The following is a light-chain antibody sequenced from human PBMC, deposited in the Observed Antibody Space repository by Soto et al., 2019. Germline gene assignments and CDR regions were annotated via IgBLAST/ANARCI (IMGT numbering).Light chain of an antibody. CDR3: QQYENYWT. V-gene: IGKV1-5*01. CDR1: QSISSW. J-gene: IGKJ1*01. Sequence: DVQMTQSPSTLSATAGDRVTITCRASQSISSWLAWYQQKPGKAPNLLIYEASDLESGGSWRFSGIGSETQFTPTISNLQPDDIATYYCQQYENYWTYGQGTKVDIK. CDR2: EAS.